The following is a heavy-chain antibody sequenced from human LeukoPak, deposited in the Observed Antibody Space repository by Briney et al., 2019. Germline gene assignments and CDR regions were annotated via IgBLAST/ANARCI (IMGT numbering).Heavy chain of an antibody. Sequence: PSETLSLTCTVSGGSISSTNYYWGWIRQPPGKGLEWIGSSSYSGITYYNPSLKSRVSIPVDTAKNQFSLRLSSVTAADTGVYYCARQRGPVYYFDYWGQGALVTGSS. V-gene: IGHV4-39*01. CDR1: GGSISSTNYY. CDR2: SSYSGIT. CDR3: ARQRGPVYYFDY. D-gene: IGHD2-8*01. J-gene: IGHJ4*02.